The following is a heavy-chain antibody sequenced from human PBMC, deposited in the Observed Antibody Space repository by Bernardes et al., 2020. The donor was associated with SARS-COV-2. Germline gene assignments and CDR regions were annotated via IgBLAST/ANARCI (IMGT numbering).Heavy chain of an antibody. D-gene: IGHD2-21*01. CDR3: ARQIDSWHILVGVSVPRWAPFYSES. Sequence: SETLSLTCTVSGDSMSSRRYYWGWIRQPPGKGLEWIGSISYSGSTNYNPSLKSRVTISVDTSKQQFSLKMSSVTAADTAVYFCARQIDSWHILVGVSVPRWAPFYSESWGQGALVTGSS. V-gene: IGHV4-39*01. J-gene: IGHJ4*02. CDR1: GDSMSSRRYY. CDR2: ISYSGST.